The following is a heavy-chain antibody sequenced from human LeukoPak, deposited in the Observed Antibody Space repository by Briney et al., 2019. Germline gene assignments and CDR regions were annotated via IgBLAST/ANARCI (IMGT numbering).Heavy chain of an antibody. J-gene: IGHJ4*02. V-gene: IGHV3-23*01. D-gene: IGHD3-10*01. CDR1: GFTFGSYA. Sequence: GGSLRLSCAASGFTFGSYAMSWVRQAPGKGLEWVSAISGSGGSTYYADSVKGRFTISRGNSKNTLYLQMNSLRAEDTAVYYCAKDTYYYGSGSPGDYWGQGTLVTVSS. CDR3: AKDTYYYGSGSPGDY. CDR2: ISGSGGST.